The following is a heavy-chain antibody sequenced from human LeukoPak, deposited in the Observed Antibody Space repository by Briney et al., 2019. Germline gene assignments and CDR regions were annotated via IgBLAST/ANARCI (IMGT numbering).Heavy chain of an antibody. CDR1: GGSIRSSNW. J-gene: IGHJ4*02. D-gene: IGHD1-14*01. CDR2: IYHSGST. CDR3: ARVDGLGGRKIDY. V-gene: IGHV4-4*02. Sequence: SETLSLTCAVSGGSIRSSNWWSWVRQPPGKGLEWIGEIYHSGSTNYNPSLKSRVTISVDKSKNQFSLKLSSVTAADTAVYYCARVDGLGGRKIDYWGQGTLVTVSS.